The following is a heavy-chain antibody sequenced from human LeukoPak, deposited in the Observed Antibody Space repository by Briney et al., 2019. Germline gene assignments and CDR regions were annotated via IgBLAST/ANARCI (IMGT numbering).Heavy chain of an antibody. CDR3: ARDRYYFGSGLDY. Sequence: GGSLRLSCAASGFKSDDYGMSWVRQAPGKGLEWVSGINWHGGSTGYADSVKGRFTVSRDNANNSLYLEMNSLRAEDTALYYCARDRYYFGSGLDYWGQGTLVTVSS. CDR1: GFKSDDYG. D-gene: IGHD3-10*01. CDR2: INWHGGST. J-gene: IGHJ4*02. V-gene: IGHV3-20*04.